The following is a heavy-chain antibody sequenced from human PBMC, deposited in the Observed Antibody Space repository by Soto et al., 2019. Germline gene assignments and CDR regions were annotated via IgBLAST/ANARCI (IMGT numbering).Heavy chain of an antibody. CDR3: AREGDYRTWFEP. Sequence: SETLSLTCTVSGESIATGAFYWSWIRLQSGKGPEWIGSIFYAGDTYCNPSLKSRVEISLDGSQNQFSLNLRSVTAADTAVYYCAREGDYRTWFEPWGPGTLVPVSS. V-gene: IGHV4-31*03. D-gene: IGHD4-17*01. CDR1: GESIATGAFY. CDR2: IFYAGDT. J-gene: IGHJ5*02.